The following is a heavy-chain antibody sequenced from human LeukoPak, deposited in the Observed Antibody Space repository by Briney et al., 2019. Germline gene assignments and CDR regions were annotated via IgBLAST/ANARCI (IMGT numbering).Heavy chain of an antibody. Sequence: SSETLSLTCAVYGGSFSGYYWSWIRQPPGKGLEWIGEINHSGSTNYNPSLKSRVTISVDTSKNQFSLKLSSVTAADTAVYYCARQGRGYSGYGPFDYWGQGTLVIVSP. D-gene: IGHD5-12*01. CDR2: INHSGST. CDR3: ARQGRGYSGYGPFDY. J-gene: IGHJ4*02. V-gene: IGHV4-34*01. CDR1: GGSFSGYY.